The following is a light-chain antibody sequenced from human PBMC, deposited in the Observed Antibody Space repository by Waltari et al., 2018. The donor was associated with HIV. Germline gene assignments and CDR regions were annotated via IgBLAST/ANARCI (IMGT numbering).Light chain of an antibody. CDR2: DVS. CDR3: SSYTSSSPYA. CDR1: SSDVGCYNY. Sequence: QSALTQPASVSGSPGQSLTIPCTGTSSDVGCYNYVSWYQQHPGKAPKLMIYDVSNRPSGVSNRFSGSKSGNTASLTISGLQAEDEADYYCSSYTSSSPYAFGTGTKVTVL. J-gene: IGLJ1*01. V-gene: IGLV2-14*03.